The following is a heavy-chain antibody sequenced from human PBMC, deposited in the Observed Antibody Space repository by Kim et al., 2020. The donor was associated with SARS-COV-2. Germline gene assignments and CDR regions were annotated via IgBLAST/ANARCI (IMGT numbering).Heavy chain of an antibody. J-gene: IGHJ3*02. CDR2: ISYDGSNK. V-gene: IGHV3-33*05. D-gene: IGHD3-22*01. Sequence: SLRLSCAASGFTFSSYGMHWVRQAPGKGLEWVAVISYDGSNKYYADSVKGRFTISRDNSKNTLYLQMNSLRAEDTAVYYCAREMRADYYDSSGYDAFDIWGQGTMVTVSS. CDR1: GFTFSSYG. CDR3: AREMRADYYDSSGYDAFDI.